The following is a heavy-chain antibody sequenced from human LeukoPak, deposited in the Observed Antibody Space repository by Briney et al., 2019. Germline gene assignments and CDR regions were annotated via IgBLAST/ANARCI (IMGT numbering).Heavy chain of an antibody. V-gene: IGHV3-74*01. J-gene: IGHJ4*02. Sequence: PGGSLRLSCAASGFSFSSDWMHWVRQAPGKGLVWVSRITSDGSSTYYADSVKGRFTISRDNSKNTLYLQMNSLRAEDTAVYYCARDFMATITDYWGQGTLVTVSS. CDR1: GFSFSSDW. CDR2: ITSDGSST. D-gene: IGHD5-24*01. CDR3: ARDFMATITDY.